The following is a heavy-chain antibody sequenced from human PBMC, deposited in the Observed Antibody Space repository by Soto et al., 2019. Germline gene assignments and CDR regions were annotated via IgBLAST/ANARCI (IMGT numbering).Heavy chain of an antibody. V-gene: IGHV4-59*01. Sequence: SETLSLTCSVSGGSLYSYYWNWIRQPPGKGLEWIGSVFYSGSTNYNPSLKSRLSISVDMSTNQFSLRLSSVTAADTAVYYCARAQYSYGLGFNYWSQGTLVTVSS. CDR1: GGSLYSYY. D-gene: IGHD5-18*01. J-gene: IGHJ4*02. CDR3: ARAQYSYGLGFNY. CDR2: VFYSGST.